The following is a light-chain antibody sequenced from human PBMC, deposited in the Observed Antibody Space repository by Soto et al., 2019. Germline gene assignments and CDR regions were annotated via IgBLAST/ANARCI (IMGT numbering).Light chain of an antibody. CDR3: SSYTSGSLRV. Sequence: LAQPASVSGSPGQSITISCTGTSSDVGGYNYVSWYQHHPGKAPKLLIYEVSYRPSGVSDRFSGSKSANTASLTISGLQAEDEADYYCSSYTSGSLRVFGTGTKVTVL. J-gene: IGLJ1*01. CDR1: SSDVGGYNY. V-gene: IGLV2-14*01. CDR2: EVS.